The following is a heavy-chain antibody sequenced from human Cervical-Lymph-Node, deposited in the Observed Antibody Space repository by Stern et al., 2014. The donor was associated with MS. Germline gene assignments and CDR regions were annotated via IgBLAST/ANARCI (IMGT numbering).Heavy chain of an antibody. D-gene: IGHD6-19*01. Sequence: VQLVESGGGLVQPGGSLRLSCAASLLTFSNSAMTWVRQAPGKGLEWVSSISDGGASTYYADSVKGRFTISRDNSKSMLYLQMNSLRVEDTALYYCAEDLGVSGWYFSYWGQGTLVTVSS. CDR3: AEDLGVSGWYFSY. CDR1: LLTFSNSA. V-gene: IGHV3-23*04. CDR2: ISDGGAST. J-gene: IGHJ4*02.